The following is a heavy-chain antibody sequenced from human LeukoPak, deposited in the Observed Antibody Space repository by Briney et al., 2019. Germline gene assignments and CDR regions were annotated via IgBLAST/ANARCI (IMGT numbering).Heavy chain of an antibody. J-gene: IGHJ4*02. CDR1: GGSISSHY. CDR2: IYYSVST. V-gene: IGHV4-59*08. D-gene: IGHD1-26*01. CDR3: ARRTGGTGNFDY. Sequence: SETLSLTCTVSGGSISSHYWGWIRQPPGKGLEWIGHIYYSVSTNYNPSLKSRVTISIDTSKNQFSLKLSSVTAADTAVYYCARRTGGTGNFDYWGQGTLVTVSS.